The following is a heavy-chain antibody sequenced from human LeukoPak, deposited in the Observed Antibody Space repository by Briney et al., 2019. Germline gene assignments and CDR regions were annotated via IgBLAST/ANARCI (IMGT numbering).Heavy chain of an antibody. CDR1: GFTFRNYN. CDR3: AREEEWYASGTYYKGFDS. CDR2: ISTRSTYI. Sequence: GSLRLSCAASGFTFRNYNMNRVRQAARKGVEWVSCISTRSTYIYYADSVKGRFTISRDNAKNSLYLQMNSLRADDTAVYYCAREEEWYASGTYYKGFDSWGQGTLVTVSS. D-gene: IGHD3-10*01. V-gene: IGHV3-21*01. J-gene: IGHJ4*02.